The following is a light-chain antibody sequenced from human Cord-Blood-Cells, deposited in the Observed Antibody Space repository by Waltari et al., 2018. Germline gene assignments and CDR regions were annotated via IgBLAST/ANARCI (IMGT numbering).Light chain of an antibody. CDR1: QSVSSSY. CDR3: QQYGSSPT. J-gene: IGKJ2*01. Sequence: EIVLTQSPATLSLSPGARAPLSCRASQSVSSSYLAWYQQKPGQAPRLLIYGASSRATGIPDRFSGSGSGTDFTLTISRLEPEDFAVYYCQQYGSSPTFGQGTKLEIK. CDR2: GAS. V-gene: IGKV3-20*01.